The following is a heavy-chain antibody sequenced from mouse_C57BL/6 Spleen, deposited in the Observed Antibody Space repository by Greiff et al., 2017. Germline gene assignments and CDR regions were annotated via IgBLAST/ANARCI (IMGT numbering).Heavy chain of an antibody. CDR1: GFSLTSYG. V-gene: IGHV2-2*01. D-gene: IGHD1-1*01. CDR2: IWSGGST. J-gene: IGHJ4*01. CDR3: ARGYYGSSLYYAMDY. Sequence: QVQLQRSGPGLVQPSQSLSITCTVSGFSLTSYGVHWVRQSPGKGLEWLGVIWSGGSTDYNAAFISRLSISKDNSKSQVFFKMNSLQADDTAIYYCARGYYGSSLYYAMDYWGQGTSVTVSS.